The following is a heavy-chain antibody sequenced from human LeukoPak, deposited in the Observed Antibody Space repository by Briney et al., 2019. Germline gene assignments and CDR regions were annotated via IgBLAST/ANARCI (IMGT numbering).Heavy chain of an antibody. Sequence: ASVKVSCMASGYTFTGYYMHGVRQAPGQGLEWMAWINPNSGVTKYAQKFQGRVTMTRDTSISTAYMDLSSLTSDDTAIYYCARGRASSDNDQENLNDNWGQGTLVTVSS. CDR1: GYTFTGYY. V-gene: IGHV1-2*02. D-gene: IGHD5-12*01. CDR3: ARGRASSDNDQENLNDN. J-gene: IGHJ4*02. CDR2: INPNSGVT.